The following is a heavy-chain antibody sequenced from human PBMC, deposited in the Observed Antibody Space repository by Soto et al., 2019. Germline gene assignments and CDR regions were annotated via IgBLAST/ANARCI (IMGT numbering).Heavy chain of an antibody. J-gene: IGHJ4*02. Sequence: PSETLSLTCTVSGGSISSGDYYWSWIRQPPGKGLEWIGYIYYSGSTYYNPSLKSRVTISVDTSKNQFSLKLSSVTAADTAVYYCARIWGPYSGYDMTAYWGQGTLVTVSS. CDR2: IYYSGST. CDR3: ARIWGPYSGYDMTAY. D-gene: IGHD5-12*01. CDR1: GGSISSGDYY. V-gene: IGHV4-30-4*01.